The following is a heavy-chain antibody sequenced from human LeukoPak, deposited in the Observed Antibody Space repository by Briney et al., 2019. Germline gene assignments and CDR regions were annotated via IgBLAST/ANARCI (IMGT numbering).Heavy chain of an antibody. J-gene: IGHJ4*02. Sequence: SETLSLTCTVSGGSISSYYWSWIRQPPGKGLEWIGYIYYSGSTNYNPSLKGRVTISVDTSKNQFSLKLSSVTAADTAVYYCARVGAPYSSSWYFSLWGQGTLVTVSS. CDR2: IYYSGST. D-gene: IGHD6-13*01. V-gene: IGHV4-59*01. CDR1: GGSISSYY. CDR3: ARVGAPYSSSWYFSL.